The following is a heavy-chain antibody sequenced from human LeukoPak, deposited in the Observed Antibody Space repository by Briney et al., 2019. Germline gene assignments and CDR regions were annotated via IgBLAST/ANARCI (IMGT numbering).Heavy chain of an antibody. V-gene: IGHV4-39*01. CDR2: IYYSGST. J-gene: IGHJ4*02. CDR3: ARQPPFFGDYGGY. Sequence: GSLRLSCAASGFTFSSYSMNWVRQAPGKGLEWIGSIYYSGSTYYKSSLKSRVTISADTSKNQFSLRLTSVTATDTAVYYCARQPPFFGDYGGYWGQGTLVTVSS. D-gene: IGHD4/OR15-4a*01. CDR1: GFTFSSYSMN.